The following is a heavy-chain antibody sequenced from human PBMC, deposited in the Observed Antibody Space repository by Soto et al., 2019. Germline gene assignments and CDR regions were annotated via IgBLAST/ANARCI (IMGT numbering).Heavy chain of an antibody. CDR1: GFTFSSYA. CDR3: AKVGPSDTATWLRDYYYYYGMDV. Sequence: SGGSLRLSCAASGFTFSSYAMSWVRQAPGKGLEWVSAISGSGGSTYYADSVKGRFTISRDNSKNTLYLQMNSLRAEDTAVYYCAKVGPSDTATWLRDYYYYYGMDVWGQGTTVTVSS. J-gene: IGHJ6*02. CDR2: ISGSGGST. D-gene: IGHD5-18*01. V-gene: IGHV3-23*01.